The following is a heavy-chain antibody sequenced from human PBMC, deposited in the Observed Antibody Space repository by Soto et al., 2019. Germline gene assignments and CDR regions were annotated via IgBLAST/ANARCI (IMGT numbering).Heavy chain of an antibody. V-gene: IGHV2-70*11. J-gene: IGHJ4*02. D-gene: IGHD3-10*01. Sequence: SGPTLVNPTQTLTLTCTFSGFSLSTSGMCVSWIRQPPGKALEWLARIDWDDDKYYSTSLKTRLTISKDTSKNQVVLTMTHMDPVDTATYYCARIILRGVIIXPDFWGQGTLVTVSS. CDR3: ARIILRGVIIXPDF. CDR1: GFSLSTSGMC. CDR2: IDWDDDK.